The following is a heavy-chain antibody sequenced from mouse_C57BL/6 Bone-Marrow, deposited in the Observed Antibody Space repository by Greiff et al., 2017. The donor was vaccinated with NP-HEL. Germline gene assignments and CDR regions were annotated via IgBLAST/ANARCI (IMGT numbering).Heavy chain of an antibody. CDR1: GFTFSDYG. CDR2: ISNLAYSI. V-gene: IGHV5-15*01. J-gene: IGHJ4*01. CDR3: ARRDGSSPYAMDY. Sequence: EVQGVESGGGLVQPGGSLKLSCAASGFTFSDYGMAWVRQAPRKGPEWVAFISNLAYSIYYADTVMGRFTFSRENAKNTLYLQMSSLRSEDTAMYYCARRDGSSPYAMDYWGKGTSVTVSS. D-gene: IGHD1-1*01.